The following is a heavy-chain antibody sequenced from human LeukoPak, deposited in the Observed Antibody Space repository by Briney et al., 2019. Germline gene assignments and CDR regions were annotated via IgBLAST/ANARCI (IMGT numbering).Heavy chain of an antibody. J-gene: IGHJ4*02. V-gene: IGHV5-51*01. CDR1: GYSFSNYW. CDR2: IYPGDSDT. D-gene: IGHD3-10*01. CDR3: ARQSLRFGEYTYDY. Sequence: GESLKISCKTAGYSFSNYWIGWVRQMPGKGLEWMGIIYPGDSDTRYSPSFQGQVTISADKSISTAYLQWSSLKASDTAMYYCARQSLRFGEYTYDYWGQGTLVTVSS.